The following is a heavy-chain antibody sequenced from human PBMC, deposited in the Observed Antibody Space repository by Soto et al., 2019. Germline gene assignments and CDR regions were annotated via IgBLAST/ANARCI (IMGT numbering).Heavy chain of an antibody. CDR1: GFTFGDYA. Sequence: EVQLVESGGGLVQPGRSLRLSCTASGFTFGDYAMSWFRQAPGKGLEWVGFIRSKAYGGTTEYAASVKGRFTISRDDSKILAYLQKNSLNAEDSAVYYCTRGHSCSGGSCATKYCFYHWGQGTLVNVSP. CDR2: IRSKAYGGTT. J-gene: IGHJ4*02. V-gene: IGHV3-49*03. CDR3: TRGHSCSGGSCATKYCFYH. D-gene: IGHD2-15*01.